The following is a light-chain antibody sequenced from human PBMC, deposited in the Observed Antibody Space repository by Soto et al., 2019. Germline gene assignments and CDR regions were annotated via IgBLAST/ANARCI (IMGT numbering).Light chain of an antibody. CDR2: AAS. CDR1: QGISNY. Sequence: DIQMTQSPSSLSASVGDRVTSTCRASQGISNYLAWYQQKPGKVPKLLIYAASTLQSGVPSRFSGSGSGTDFTLTISSLQPEDVATYYCQKYNSAPPITFGPGTKVDIQ. J-gene: IGKJ3*01. CDR3: QKYNSAPPIT. V-gene: IGKV1-27*01.